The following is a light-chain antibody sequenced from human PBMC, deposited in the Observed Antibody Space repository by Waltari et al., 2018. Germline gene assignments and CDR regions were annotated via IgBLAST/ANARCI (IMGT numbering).Light chain of an antibody. V-gene: IGKV1-39*01. CDR2: DAT. Sequence: DIQMTQSPSSLSAVAGDRVTITCRASQSIDDHLNCYQQKSGKAPKHLIYDATNLQSGVPSRFSGGGSGTDFTLTISSLQPDDFASYYCQPTYGFPSTVGQGTKLEIK. CDR1: QSIDDH. J-gene: IGKJ2*01. CDR3: QPTYGFPST.